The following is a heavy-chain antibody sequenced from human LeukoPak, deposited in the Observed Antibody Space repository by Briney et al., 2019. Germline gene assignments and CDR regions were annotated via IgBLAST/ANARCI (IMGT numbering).Heavy chain of an antibody. CDR3: ARGSGWLLYPQVRLFDY. CDR1: GGSFSGYY. J-gene: IGHJ4*02. Sequence: SETLSLTCAVYGGSFSGYYWSWIRQPPGKGLEWIGEIDHSGSTNYNPSLKSRVTISVDTSKNQFSLKLSSVTAADTAVYYCARGSGWLLYPQVRLFDYWGQGTLVTVSS. CDR2: IDHSGST. V-gene: IGHV4-34*01. D-gene: IGHD3/OR15-3a*01.